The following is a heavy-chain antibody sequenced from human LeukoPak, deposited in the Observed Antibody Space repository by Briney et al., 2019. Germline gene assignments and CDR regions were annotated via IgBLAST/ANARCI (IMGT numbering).Heavy chain of an antibody. CDR1: GGSFSGYY. V-gene: IGHV4-34*01. CDR3: ARISQLTQAY. D-gene: IGHD2-2*01. J-gene: IGHJ4*02. CDR2: INHSGST. Sequence: PSETLSLTCAVYGGSFSGYYWSWIRQPPGKGLEWIGEINHSGSTNYNPSLKSRVTISVDTSKNQFSLKLSSVTAADTAVYYCARISQLTQAYWSQGTLVTVSS.